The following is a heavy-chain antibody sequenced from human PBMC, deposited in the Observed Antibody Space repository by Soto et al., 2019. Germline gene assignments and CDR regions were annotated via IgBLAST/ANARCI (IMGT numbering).Heavy chain of an antibody. Sequence: ASVKVSCKASGGTFSSYTISWVRQAPGQGLEWMGRIIPILGIANYAQKFQGRVTITADKSTSTAYMELNSLRAEDTAVYYCAKNVGGQLWFSYFDYWGQGTLVTV. D-gene: IGHD5-18*01. CDR3: AKNVGGQLWFSYFDY. CDR2: IIPILGIA. CDR1: GGTFSSYT. J-gene: IGHJ4*02. V-gene: IGHV1-69*02.